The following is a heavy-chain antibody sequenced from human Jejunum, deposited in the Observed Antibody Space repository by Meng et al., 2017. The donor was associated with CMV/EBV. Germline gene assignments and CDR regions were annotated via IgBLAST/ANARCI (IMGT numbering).Heavy chain of an antibody. Sequence: AYGFTFRNYPVPWVRQAPGKGLEWVAIISIDGDTKYQADSVKGRFSISRDNSKNTVYLQMNSLRREDTAVYYCARENDYRNYFDSWGRGTLVTVSS. D-gene: IGHD4-11*01. CDR1: GFTFRNYP. V-gene: IGHV3-30-3*01. CDR3: ARENDYRNYFDS. J-gene: IGHJ4*02. CDR2: ISIDGDTK.